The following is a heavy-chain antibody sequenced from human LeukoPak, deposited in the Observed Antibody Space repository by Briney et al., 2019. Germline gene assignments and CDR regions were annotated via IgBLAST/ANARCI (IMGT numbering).Heavy chain of an antibody. CDR1: GFTFNNYA. J-gene: IGHJ4*02. V-gene: IGHV3-23*01. CDR2: ISGSGGST. Sequence: GGSLRLSCAASGFTFNNYAMNWVRQAPGKGLEWVSAISGSGGSTYYADSVKGRFTISRDNSKNTLYLQMNSLRAEDTAVYYCALRVQGVISPFDYWGQGTLVTVSS. CDR3: ALRVQGVISPFDY. D-gene: IGHD3-10*01.